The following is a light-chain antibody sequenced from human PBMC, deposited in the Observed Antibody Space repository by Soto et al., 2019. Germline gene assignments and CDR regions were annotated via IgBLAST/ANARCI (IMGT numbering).Light chain of an antibody. Sequence: QCLLTEPGSLSASPGQSVTLSCTGTSSDVGTYKYVSWYQQHPDKAPKLIIYDVTKRPSGVPDRFSGSKSGNTASLTISGLQDEDEADYYCCSHAGGFSFVLGTGTKVTVL. J-gene: IGLJ1*01. CDR1: SSDVGTYKY. CDR3: CSHAGGFSFV. CDR2: DVT. V-gene: IGLV2-11*01.